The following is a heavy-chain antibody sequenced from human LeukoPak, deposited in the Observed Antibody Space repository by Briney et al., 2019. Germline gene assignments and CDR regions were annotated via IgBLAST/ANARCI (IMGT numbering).Heavy chain of an antibody. CDR3: AKDYDGAFDY. CDR2: ISWNSGSI. Sequence: PGRSLRLSCAASGFTFDDYAMHWVRQAPGKGLEWVSGISWNSGSIGYADSVKGRFTISRDNAKNSLYLQMNSLRAEDTAVYYCAKDYDGAFDYWGQGTLVTVSS. CDR1: GFTFDDYA. V-gene: IGHV3-9*01. J-gene: IGHJ4*02. D-gene: IGHD3-10*01.